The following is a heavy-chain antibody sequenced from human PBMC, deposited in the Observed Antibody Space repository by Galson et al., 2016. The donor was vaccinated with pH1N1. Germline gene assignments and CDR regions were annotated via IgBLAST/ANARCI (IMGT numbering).Heavy chain of an antibody. J-gene: IGHJ4*02. Sequence: SLRLSCAASGFTFSNYWMHWVCQVPGKGLEWVANIKEDGSETYYVDSVRGRFTISRDNAKNSLYLQMNSLREEDTALYYCARAIGSRSAYWGQGTLVTVSS. D-gene: IGHD3-16*02. CDR2: IKEDGSET. CDR1: GFTFSNYW. V-gene: IGHV3-7*01. CDR3: ARAIGSRSAY.